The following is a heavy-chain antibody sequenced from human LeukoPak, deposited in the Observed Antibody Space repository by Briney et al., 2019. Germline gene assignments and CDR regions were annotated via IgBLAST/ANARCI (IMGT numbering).Heavy chain of an antibody. CDR3: AKLGAYYGSGSPRFDP. CDR1: GTTFSRYW. Sequence: GGSLRLSCVDSGTTFSRYWMSWVRQAPGKGLEWVANIKQDGGEKYYVDSVKGRFTISRDNAKNSLYLQMNSLRVEDTAVYYCAKLGAYYGSGSPRFDPWGQGTLVTVSS. V-gene: IGHV3-7*03. D-gene: IGHD3-10*01. J-gene: IGHJ5*02. CDR2: IKQDGGEK.